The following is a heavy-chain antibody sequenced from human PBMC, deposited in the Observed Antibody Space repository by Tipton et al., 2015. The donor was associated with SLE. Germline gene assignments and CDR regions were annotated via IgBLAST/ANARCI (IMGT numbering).Heavy chain of an antibody. CDR2: ISISGAYI. CDR1: GFTVNSNY. D-gene: IGHD6-13*01. Sequence: GSLRLSCAASGFTVNSNYMNWVRQTPGKGLEWVATISISGAYISYTDSVKGRFTISRDNAKSSLYLQMNSLRAEDTAVYYCAREGVSSPDYWGQGTLVTVSS. J-gene: IGHJ4*02. V-gene: IGHV3-21*06. CDR3: AREGVSSPDY.